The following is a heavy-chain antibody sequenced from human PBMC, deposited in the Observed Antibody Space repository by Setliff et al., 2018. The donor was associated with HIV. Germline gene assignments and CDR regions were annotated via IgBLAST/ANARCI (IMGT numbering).Heavy chain of an antibody. CDR3: ARGFEAADAFHI. V-gene: IGHV4-38-2*01. J-gene: IGHJ3*02. CDR1: GDSINSGYY. Sequence: PSQTLSLTCGVSGDSINSGYYWGWIRQPPGKGLEWIGSIYHSGSTYYNPSLKSRVTMSLDTSNNQFSLKLSSVTAADTAVYYCARGFEAADAFHIWGQGTMVTVSS. D-gene: IGHD6-25*01. CDR2: IYHSGST.